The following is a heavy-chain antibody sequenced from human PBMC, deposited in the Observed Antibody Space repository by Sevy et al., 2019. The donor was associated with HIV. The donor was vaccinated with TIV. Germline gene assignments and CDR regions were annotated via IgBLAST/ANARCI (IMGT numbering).Heavy chain of an antibody. CDR2: ISGSGGST. Sequence: GGSLRLSCAASAFTFSSYVISWVRQAPGKGLEWVSTISGSGGSTYYADSVQGRFTISRDNSKNTVYLQMDSPRVEDTAIYYCAKEETYGYYWGQGTLVTVSS. CDR1: AFTFSSYV. V-gene: IGHV3-23*01. CDR3: AKEETYGYY. D-gene: IGHD4-17*01. J-gene: IGHJ4*02.